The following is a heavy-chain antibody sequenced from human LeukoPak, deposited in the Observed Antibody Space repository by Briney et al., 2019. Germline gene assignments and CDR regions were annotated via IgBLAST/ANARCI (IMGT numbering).Heavy chain of an antibody. J-gene: IGHJ4*02. Sequence: GGSLRLSCAASGFTVSSNYMSWVRQAPGKGLEWVSVIYSGGSTYYADSVKGRFTISRDNSKNTLYLQMNSLRAEDTAVYYCAGQGRRGRYCSGGSCYPDYWGQGTLVTVSS. V-gene: IGHV3-66*04. CDR1: GFTVSSNY. CDR3: AGQGRRGRYCSGGSCYPDY. D-gene: IGHD2-15*01. CDR2: IYSGGST.